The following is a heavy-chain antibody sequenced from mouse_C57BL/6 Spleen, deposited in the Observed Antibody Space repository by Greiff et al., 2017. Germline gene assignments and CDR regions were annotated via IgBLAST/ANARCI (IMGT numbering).Heavy chain of an antibody. V-gene: IGHV1-39*01. CDR2: INPNYGTT. CDR1: GYSFTDYN. Sequence: EVKLQQSGPELVKPGASVKISCKASGYSFTDYNMNWVKQSNGKSLEWIGVINPNYGTTSYNQKFKGKATLTVDQSSSTAYMQLNSLTSEDSAVXYCARAGGNFGSSYPAWFAYWGQGTLVTVSA. CDR3: ARAGGNFGSSYPAWFAY. D-gene: IGHD1-1*01. J-gene: IGHJ3*01.